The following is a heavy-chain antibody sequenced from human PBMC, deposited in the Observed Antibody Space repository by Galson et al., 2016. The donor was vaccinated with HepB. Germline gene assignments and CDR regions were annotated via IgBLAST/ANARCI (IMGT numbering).Heavy chain of an antibody. V-gene: IGHV4-4*02. J-gene: IGHJ4*02. CDR2: IHRTGST. D-gene: IGHD1-1*01. CDR3: ARQQLSYTWGY. Sequence: SETLSLTCAVSDGSISNSDWWSWVRQPPGKGLEWIGEIHRTGSTNYNPSLKSRVTISVDKANEQISLNLYSVTAADAAVYYCARQQLSYTWGYWGQGTQVTVSS. CDR1: DGSISNSDW.